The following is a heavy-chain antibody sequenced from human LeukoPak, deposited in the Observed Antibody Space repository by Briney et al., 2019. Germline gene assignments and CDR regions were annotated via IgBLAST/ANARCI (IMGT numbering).Heavy chain of an antibody. Sequence: SETLSLTCTVSGGSISSSSYYWGWLRQPPGKGLEWIGSFYYSGSTYYNPSLRSRVTISVDTSKNQFSLKLSSVTAADTAVYYCATTLWFGELSDYYYYYYMDVWGKGTTVTISS. D-gene: IGHD3-10*01. J-gene: IGHJ6*03. V-gene: IGHV4-39*01. CDR3: ATTLWFGELSDYYYYYYMDV. CDR2: FYYSGST. CDR1: GGSISSSSYY.